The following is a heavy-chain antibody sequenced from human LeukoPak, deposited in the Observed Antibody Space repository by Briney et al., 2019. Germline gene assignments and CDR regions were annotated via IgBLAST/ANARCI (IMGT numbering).Heavy chain of an antibody. Sequence: GGSLRLSCAASGFTFSRYAMNWVRQAPGKGLEWVSYISTGGDYKFYADSLKGRFTVSRDNAKNSLFLQMDSLRAEVTALYYCARSFCTSASCSKGYYYYVMDVWGQGTTVTVSS. J-gene: IGHJ6*02. V-gene: IGHV3-21*01. D-gene: IGHD2-2*01. CDR2: ISTGGDYK. CDR3: ARSFCTSASCSKGYYYYVMDV. CDR1: GFTFSRYA.